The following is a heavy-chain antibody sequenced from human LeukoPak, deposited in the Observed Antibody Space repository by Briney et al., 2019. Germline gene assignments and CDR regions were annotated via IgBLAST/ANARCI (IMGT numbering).Heavy chain of an antibody. CDR3: ARGRGGTNLRHFDY. CDR2: MNPNSGNT. CDR1: GYICTSYD. V-gene: IGHV1-8*01. Sequence: ASVKVSCKASGYICTSYDINWVRQATGQGLEWMGWMNPNSGNTGYAQKFQGRVTMTRNTSISTAYMELSSLRSEDTAVYYCARGRGGTNLRHFDYWGQGTLVTVSS. J-gene: IGHJ4*02. D-gene: IGHD2-15*01.